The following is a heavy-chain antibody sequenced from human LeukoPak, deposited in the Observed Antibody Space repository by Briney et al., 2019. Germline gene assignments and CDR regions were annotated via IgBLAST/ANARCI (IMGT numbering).Heavy chain of an antibody. J-gene: IGHJ4*02. CDR3: AKSQEETSGGGRAPYHILTGYYVTY. Sequence: GGSLRLSCAASGFTFSSYSMNWVRQAPGKGLEWVSSISSSSSYIYYADSVKGRFTISRDNTKNTLYLQMNSLRAEDTAVYYCAKSQEETSGGGRAPYHILTGYYVTYWGQGTLVTVSS. CDR1: GFTFSSYS. CDR2: ISSSSSYI. D-gene: IGHD3-9*01. V-gene: IGHV3-21*04.